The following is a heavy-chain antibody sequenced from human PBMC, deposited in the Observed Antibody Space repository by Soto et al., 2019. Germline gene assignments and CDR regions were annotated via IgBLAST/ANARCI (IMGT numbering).Heavy chain of an antibody. Sequence: EVQLVESGGGLVKPGGSLRLSCATSGFSFTKAWMSWVRQVPGKGLEWVGRIRSDAGGGAADYATTVDARFSISRDDSQRIVFLQIDHLKTDDTAFYYCTTDTIPFSTTVPATGGAYWGQGALVTVSS. CDR1: GFSFTKAW. CDR2: IRSDAGGGAA. V-gene: IGHV3-15*01. J-gene: IGHJ4*02. D-gene: IGHD4-17*01. CDR3: TTDTIPFSTTVPATGGAY.